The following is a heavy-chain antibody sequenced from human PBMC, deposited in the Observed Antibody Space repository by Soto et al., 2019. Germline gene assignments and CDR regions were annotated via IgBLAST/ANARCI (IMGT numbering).Heavy chain of an antibody. CDR3: ARGYDFWGYYYYYGMDV. CDR2: IYYSGST. Sequence: LSLTCTVSGGSISSYYWSWIRQPPGKGLEWIGYIYYSGSTNYNPSLKSRVTISVDTSKNQFSLKLSSVTAADTAVYYCARGYDFWGYYYYYGMDVWGQGTTVTVSS. V-gene: IGHV4-59*01. CDR1: GGSISSYY. D-gene: IGHD3-3*01. J-gene: IGHJ6*02.